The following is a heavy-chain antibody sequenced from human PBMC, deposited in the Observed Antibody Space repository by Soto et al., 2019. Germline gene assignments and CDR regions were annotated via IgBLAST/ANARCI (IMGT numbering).Heavy chain of an antibody. CDR2: ISSSSSYI. CDR3: SRDSKGDPPDY. J-gene: IGHJ4*02. CDR1: GFTVGSYY. V-gene: IGHV3-21*01. D-gene: IGHD2-21*02. Sequence: PGGSLRLSCAASGFTVGSYYMNWVRQAPGKGLEWVSSISSSSSYIYYADSVKGRFTISRDNAKNSLYLQMNSLRAEDTAVYYCSRDSKGDPPDYWGQGTLVTVSS.